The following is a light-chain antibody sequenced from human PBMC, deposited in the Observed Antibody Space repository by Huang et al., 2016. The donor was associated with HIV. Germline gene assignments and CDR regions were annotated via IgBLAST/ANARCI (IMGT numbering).Light chain of an antibody. CDR2: GAS. V-gene: IGKV3-15*01. Sequence: EIVMTQSPATLSVSPGERATLSCRASQSVSSNLAWYQQNHGQAPRLLIYGASTRVTGVPAMFSGSGSGTEFTLTISSLQSEDFAVYYCQQYDNGPIAFGQGTRLE. J-gene: IGKJ5*01. CDR3: QQYDNGPIA. CDR1: QSVSSN.